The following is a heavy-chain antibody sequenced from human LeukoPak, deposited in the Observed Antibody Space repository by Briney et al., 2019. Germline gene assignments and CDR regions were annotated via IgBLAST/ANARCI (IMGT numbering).Heavy chain of an antibody. CDR1: GGTFSSYA. Sequence: GASVKVSCKASGGTFSSYAISWVRQAPGQGLEWMGWISAYNGNTNYAQKLQGRVTMTTGTSTSTAYMELRSLRSDDTAVYYCARDLGGPPTYYYYYGMDVWGQGTTVTVSS. J-gene: IGHJ6*02. D-gene: IGHD2-15*01. CDR3: ARDLGGPPTYYYYYGMDV. CDR2: ISAYNGNT. V-gene: IGHV1-18*01.